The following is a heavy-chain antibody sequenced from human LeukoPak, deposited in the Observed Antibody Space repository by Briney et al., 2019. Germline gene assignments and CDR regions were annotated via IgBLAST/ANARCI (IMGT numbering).Heavy chain of an antibody. CDR2: IYYRWST. CDR3: ARFKRSYYTTCNPIDNWFDP. CDR1: GGSISSYY. Sequence: SETLSLTCTVSGGSISSYYWSWIRQPPGQGLEWIGYIYYRWSTNCNPSLKTRVTISVYTSKNQFSLKLSSVTAADTAVYYCARFKRSYYTTCNPIDNWFDPWGQGTLVTVSS. D-gene: IGHD3-10*01. V-gene: IGHV4-59*01. J-gene: IGHJ5*02.